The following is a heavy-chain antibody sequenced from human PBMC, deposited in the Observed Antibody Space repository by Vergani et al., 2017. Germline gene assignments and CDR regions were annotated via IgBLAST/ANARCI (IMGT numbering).Heavy chain of an antibody. J-gene: IGHJ4*02. CDR2: IYYNGST. CDR3: AREDKQLVRFDY. CDR1: GGSISSGGYY. V-gene: IGHV4-31*03. Sequence: QVQLQESGPGLVKPSQTLSLTCTVSGGSISSGGYYWSGIRQHPGKGLEWIGYIYYNGSTYYNPSLKSRVTISVDTSKNQFSLNLSSVTAADTAVYYCAREDKQLVRFDYWGQGTLVTVSS. D-gene: IGHD6-13*01.